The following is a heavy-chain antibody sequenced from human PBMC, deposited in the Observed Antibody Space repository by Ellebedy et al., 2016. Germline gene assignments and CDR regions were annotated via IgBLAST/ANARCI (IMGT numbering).Heavy chain of an antibody. J-gene: IGHJ4*02. CDR2: INHSGST. CDR1: GGSFSGYY. Sequence: SETLSLTCAVYGGSFSGYYWSWIRQPPGKGLEWIGEINHSGSTNYNPSLKSRVTISVDTSKNQFSLKLSSVTAADTAVYYCARSLTAMVKSDYWGQGALVTVSS. CDR3: ARSLTAMVKSDY. V-gene: IGHV4-34*01. D-gene: IGHD5-18*01.